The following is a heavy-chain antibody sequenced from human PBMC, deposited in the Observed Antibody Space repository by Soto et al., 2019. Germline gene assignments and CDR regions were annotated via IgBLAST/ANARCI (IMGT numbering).Heavy chain of an antibody. CDR2: IYHSGST. V-gene: IGHV4-30-2*01. CDR1: GGSISSGGYS. D-gene: IGHD4-17*01. CDR3: ATFESYGDLDY. J-gene: IGHJ4*02. Sequence: SETLSLTCAVSGGSISSGGYSWSWIRQPPGKGLEWIGYIYHSGSTYYNPSLKSRVTISVDRSKNQFSLKLSSVTAADTAVYYCATFESYGDLDYWGQGTLVTVSS.